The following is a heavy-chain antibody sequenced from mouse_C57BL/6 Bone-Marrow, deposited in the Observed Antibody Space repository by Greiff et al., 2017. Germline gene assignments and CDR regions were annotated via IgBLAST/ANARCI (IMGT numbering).Heavy chain of an antibody. CDR2: ISSGGDYI. V-gene: IGHV5-9-1*02. CDR3: TRGLPLNYAMDD. CDR1: GFTFSSYG. J-gene: IGHJ4*01. D-gene: IGHD3-1*01. Sequence: EVNVVESGGDLVKPGGSLKLSCAASGFTFSSYGMSWVRQTPDKRLEWVATISSGGDYIYYADTVKGRFTISRDNARNTLYLQMSSLKSEDTAMYYCTRGLPLNYAMDDWGQGTSVTVSS.